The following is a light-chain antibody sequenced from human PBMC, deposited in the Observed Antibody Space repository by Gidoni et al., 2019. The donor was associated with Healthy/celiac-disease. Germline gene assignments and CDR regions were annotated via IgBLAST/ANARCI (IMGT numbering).Light chain of an antibody. CDR1: QSISSW. CDR2: KAS. V-gene: IGKV1-5*03. Sequence: DIQLTQSPSTLSASVGDRVTITCRASQSISSWLAWYQQKPGKAPKLLIYKASSLESGVPSRFSGSGSGTEFTLTISSLQPDDFATYYCQQYNSYLLTFGGGTKVEIK. J-gene: IGKJ4*01. CDR3: QQYNSYLLT.